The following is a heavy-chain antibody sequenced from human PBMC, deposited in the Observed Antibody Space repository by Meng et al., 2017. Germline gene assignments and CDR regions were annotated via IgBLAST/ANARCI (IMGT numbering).Heavy chain of an antibody. CDR1: GFTVSSNY. CDR2: IYSGGST. Sequence: GESLKISCAASGFTVSSNYMSWVRQAPGKGLEWVSVIYSGGSTYYADSVKGRFTISRDNAKNSLYLQMDSLRAEDTAVYYCARTPTVTTYGYWGQGALVTVSS. V-gene: IGHV3-53*01. D-gene: IGHD4-17*01. J-gene: IGHJ4*02. CDR3: ARTPTVTTYGY.